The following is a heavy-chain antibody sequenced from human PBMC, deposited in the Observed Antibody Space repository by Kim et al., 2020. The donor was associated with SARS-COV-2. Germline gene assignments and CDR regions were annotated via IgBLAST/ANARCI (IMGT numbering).Heavy chain of an antibody. V-gene: IGHV1-46*01. J-gene: IGHJ4*02. CDR2: INPSGGST. CDR3: ARGGLRYFDWLMHFDY. Sequence: ASVKVSCKSSGGTFSSYAISWVRQAPGQGLEWMGIINPSGGSTSYAQKFQGRVTMTRDTSTSTVYMELSSLRSEDTAVYYCARGGLRYFDWLMHFDYWGQ. CDR1: GGTFSSYA. D-gene: IGHD3-9*01.